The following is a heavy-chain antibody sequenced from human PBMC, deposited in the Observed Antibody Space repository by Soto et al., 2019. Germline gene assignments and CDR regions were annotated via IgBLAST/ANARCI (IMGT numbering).Heavy chain of an antibody. J-gene: IGHJ3*02. Sequence: GSLRLSCAASGFTFSSYSMNWVRQAPGKGLEWVSSISSGTSYIYYADSVKGRFTISRDNAKISLYLQMNSLRAEDTAVYYCARLGGYYFNAFDIWGQGTMVTVSS. CDR2: ISSGTSYI. CDR1: GFTFSSYS. V-gene: IGHV3-21*01. D-gene: IGHD3-22*01. CDR3: ARLGGYYFNAFDI.